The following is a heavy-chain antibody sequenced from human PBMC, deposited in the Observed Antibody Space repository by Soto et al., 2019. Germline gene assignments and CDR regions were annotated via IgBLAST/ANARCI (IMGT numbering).Heavy chain of an antibody. CDR1: GDTFSSSYT. V-gene: IGHV1-69*16. Sequence: QVQLVQSGAEVKKPGSSVKVSCKASGDTFSSSYTISWVRLAPGQGLDWMGGITPILDTTHYAQKFQDRVTIAEDESTNIAYMELSSLRSDDTAVYYCAKTPHRTTETAYYFDYWGPGTLVTVSS. CDR2: ITPILDTT. D-gene: IGHD4-4*01. CDR3: AKTPHRTTETAYYFDY. J-gene: IGHJ4*02.